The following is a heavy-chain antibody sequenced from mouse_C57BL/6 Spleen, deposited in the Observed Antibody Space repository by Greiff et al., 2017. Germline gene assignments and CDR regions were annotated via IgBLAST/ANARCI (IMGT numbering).Heavy chain of an antibody. Sequence: QVQLQQPGAELVKPGASVKLSCKASGYTFTSYGMHWVKQRPGRGLEWIGRIDPNSGGTKYNEKFKSKATLTVDKPSSTAYMQLSSLTSEDSAVYDCARDLYDGYFYWYFDVWGTGTTVTVSS. V-gene: IGHV1-72*01. J-gene: IGHJ1*03. CDR2: IDPNSGGT. CDR1: GYTFTSYG. D-gene: IGHD2-3*01. CDR3: ARDLYDGYFYWYFDV.